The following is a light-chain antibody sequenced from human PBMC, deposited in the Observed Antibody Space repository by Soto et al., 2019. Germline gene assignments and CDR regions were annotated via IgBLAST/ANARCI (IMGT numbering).Light chain of an antibody. CDR1: ESDVGSHNL. V-gene: IGLV2-23*02. J-gene: IGLJ1*01. CDR2: EVT. Sequence: QSVLTQPASVSASPGQSITISCTGNESDVGSHNLVSWYQLHPGKAPKLMIYEVTKRPSGVTNRFSGSKSGNTASLTIAGLQAEDEADYYCCSYAVSNTYLFGNGTKVTVL. CDR3: CSYAVSNTYL.